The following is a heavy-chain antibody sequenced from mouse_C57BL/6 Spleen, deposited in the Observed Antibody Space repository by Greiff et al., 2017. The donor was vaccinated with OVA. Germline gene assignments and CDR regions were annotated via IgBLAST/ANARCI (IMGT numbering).Heavy chain of an antibody. CDR2: ISYDGSN. D-gene: IGHD3-3*01. CDR1: GYSITSGYY. J-gene: IGHJ3*01. V-gene: IGHV3-6*01. CDR3: ASGDVAAY. Sequence: DVHLVESGPGLVKPSQSLSLTCSVTGYSITSGYYWNWIRQFPGNKLEWMGYISYDGSNNYNPSLKNRISITRDTSKNQFFLKLNSVTTEDTATYYCASGDVAAYWGQGTLVTVSA.